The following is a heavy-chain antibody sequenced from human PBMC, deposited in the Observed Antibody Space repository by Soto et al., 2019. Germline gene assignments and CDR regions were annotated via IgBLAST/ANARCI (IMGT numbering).Heavy chain of an antibody. CDR2: ISYDGSSK. CDR1: GFTFSSYA. CDR3: TKGPHYYDSSGSIDY. D-gene: IGHD3-22*01. J-gene: IGHJ4*02. Sequence: GGSLRLSCAASGFTFSSYAMHWVRQAPGKGLEWVAVISYDGSSKYYADSVKGRFTISRDNSKNTLYLQMNSLRAEDTAVYYCTKGPHYYDSSGSIDYWGQGTLVTVSS. V-gene: IGHV3-30-3*01.